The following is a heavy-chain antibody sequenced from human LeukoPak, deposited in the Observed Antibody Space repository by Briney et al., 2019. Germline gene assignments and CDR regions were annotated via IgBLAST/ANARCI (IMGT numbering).Heavy chain of an antibody. CDR1: GGSISSSSYY. D-gene: IGHD2-2*01. CDR2: IYYSGST. V-gene: IGHV4-39*07. Sequence: PSETLSLTCTVSGGSISSSSYYWGWIRQPPGKGLEWIGSIYYSGSTYCNPSLKSRVTISVDTSKNQFSLKLSSVTAADTAVYYCARDPSRYCSSTSCYDWFDPWGQGTLVTVSS. CDR3: ARDPSRYCSSTSCYDWFDP. J-gene: IGHJ5*02.